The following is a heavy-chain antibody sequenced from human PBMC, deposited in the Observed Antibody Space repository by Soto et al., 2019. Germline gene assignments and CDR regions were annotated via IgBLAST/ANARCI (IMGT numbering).Heavy chain of an antibody. CDR2: ISGSGGST. CDR3: VKDPWYDYGDYSYYYFDY. CDR1: GFTFSSYA. V-gene: IGHV3-23*01. Sequence: GGSLRLSCAASGFTFSSYAMSWVRQAPGKGLEWVSAISGSGGSTYYADSVKGRFTISRDNSKNTLYLQMNSLRAEDTAVYYCVKDPWYDYGDYSYYYFDYWGQGTLVTVSS. D-gene: IGHD4-17*01. J-gene: IGHJ4*02.